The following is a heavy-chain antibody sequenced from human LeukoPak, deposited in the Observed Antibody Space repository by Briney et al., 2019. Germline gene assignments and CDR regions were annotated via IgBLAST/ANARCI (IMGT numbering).Heavy chain of an antibody. CDR1: GYTFTGYY. Sequence: ASVKVSCKASGYTFTGYYIHWVRQAPGQGLEWMGWINPNSGGTNYAQKFQGRVTMTRDTSISTAYMELSRLRSDDTAVYYCATLPRYSSGWHTAGYWGQGTLVTVSS. V-gene: IGHV1-2*02. CDR3: ATLPRYSSGWHTAGY. CDR2: INPNSGGT. J-gene: IGHJ4*02. D-gene: IGHD6-19*01.